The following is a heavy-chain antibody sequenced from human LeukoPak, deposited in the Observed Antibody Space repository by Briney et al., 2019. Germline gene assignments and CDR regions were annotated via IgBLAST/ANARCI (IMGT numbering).Heavy chain of an antibody. CDR2: IYYTGST. V-gene: IGHV4-59*12. Sequence: PSETLSLTCTLSGGSISSNFWSWIRQPPGKGLEWIGYIYYTGSTNYNPSLKSRVTISVDTSKNQFSLQLNSVTPEDTAVYYCAREAIEDWFDPWGQGTLVTVSS. CDR1: GGSISSNF. CDR3: AREAIEDWFDP. J-gene: IGHJ5*02.